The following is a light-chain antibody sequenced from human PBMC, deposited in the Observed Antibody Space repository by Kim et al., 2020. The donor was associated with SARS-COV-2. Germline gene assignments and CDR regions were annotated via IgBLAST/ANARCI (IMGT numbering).Light chain of an antibody. CDR1: QRLTSNH. J-gene: IGKJ5*01. CDR3: QRYDSSPLST. V-gene: IGKV3-20*01. Sequence: GERATLSCRASQRLTSNHFAWYQHRPGQSRRLLICAASSRATGVPDRFRGSGSGTDLTLTITRLEPEDFAVDYCQRYDSSPLSTFGQGKRLEIK. CDR2: AAS.